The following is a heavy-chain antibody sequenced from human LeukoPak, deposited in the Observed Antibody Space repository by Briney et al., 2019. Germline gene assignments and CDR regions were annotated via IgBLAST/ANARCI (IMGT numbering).Heavy chain of an antibody. CDR2: ISASGAST. V-gene: IGHV3-23*01. CDR1: GFTFSSDA. J-gene: IGHJ4*02. D-gene: IGHD6-13*01. CDR3: AKNVAASPFRYFDS. Sequence: GGSLRLSCAASGFTFSSDAMSWVRQAPGKGLEWVSAISASGASTYYADSVKGRFTISRDNSNNTLYLQMNSLRAEDTAIYYCAKNVAASPFRYFDSWGQGTLVTVSS.